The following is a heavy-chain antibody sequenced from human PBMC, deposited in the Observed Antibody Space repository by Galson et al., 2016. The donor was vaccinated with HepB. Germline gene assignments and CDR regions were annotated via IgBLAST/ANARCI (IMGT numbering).Heavy chain of an antibody. Sequence: SVKVSCKASGYTFISNGITWVRQAPGQGLEWMGGIIPLFGTADHAQKFKDRVTITADESTTTAYMELRSLRSEDTAVYYCAGRGRQDIGGNYYYDLDVWGQGTTVAVTS. V-gene: IGHV1-69*13. J-gene: IGHJ6*02. CDR3: AGRGRQDIGGNYYYDLDV. CDR1: GYTFISNG. D-gene: IGHD3-10*01. CDR2: IIPLFGTA.